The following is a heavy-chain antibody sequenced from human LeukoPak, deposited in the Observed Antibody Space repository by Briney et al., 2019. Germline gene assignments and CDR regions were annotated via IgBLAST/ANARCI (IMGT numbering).Heavy chain of an antibody. CDR3: ARPPIVVVTAIMVPDAFVI. V-gene: IGHV1-46*01. Sequence: ASVKVSCKASGYTFTSYYMHWVRQAPGQGLEWMGIINPSGGSTIYAQKFQGRVTMTRDTSTSTVYMELSSLRSEDTAVYYGARPPIVVVTAIMVPDAFVIWAKGTMVTVSS. J-gene: IGHJ3*02. D-gene: IGHD2-21*02. CDR1: GYTFTSYY. CDR2: INPSGGST.